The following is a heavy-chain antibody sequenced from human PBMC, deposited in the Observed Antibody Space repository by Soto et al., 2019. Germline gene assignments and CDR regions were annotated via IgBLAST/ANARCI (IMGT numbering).Heavy chain of an antibody. D-gene: IGHD2-2*02. CDR3: ATVHRISTSCYRAWGAFDI. CDR2: FDPEDGET. V-gene: IGHV1-24*01. Sequence: ASVKVSCKVSGYTLTELSMHWARQAPGKGLEWMGGFDPEDGETIYAQKFQGRVTMTEDTSTDTAYMELSSLRSEDTAVYYCATVHRISTSCYRAWGAFDIWGQGTMVTVSS. CDR1: GYTLTELS. J-gene: IGHJ3*02.